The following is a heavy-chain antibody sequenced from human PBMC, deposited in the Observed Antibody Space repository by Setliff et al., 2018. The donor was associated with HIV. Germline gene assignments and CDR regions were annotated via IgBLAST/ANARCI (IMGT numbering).Heavy chain of an antibody. J-gene: IGHJ5*02. V-gene: IGHV3-23*01. Sequence: PGESLKISCAASGFTFSNYAMSWVRQAPGKGLEWVSAIYGSSGSTNYADSVKGRFTISRDNSKNMLYLQMNSLRAEDTAVYYCAKGQDGLRYNWFDPWVHGTLVTVSS. CDR3: AKGQDGLRYNWFDP. CDR1: GFTFSNYA. CDR2: IYGSSGST.